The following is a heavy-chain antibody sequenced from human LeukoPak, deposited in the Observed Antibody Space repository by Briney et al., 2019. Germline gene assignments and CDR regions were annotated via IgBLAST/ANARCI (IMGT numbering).Heavy chain of an antibody. CDR2: ISGSGGST. D-gene: IGHD3-22*01. CDR1: GFTFSSYG. V-gene: IGHV3-23*01. Sequence: KSGGSLRLSCAASGFTFSSYGMHWVRQAPGKGLEWVSAISGSGGSTYYADSVKGRFTISRDNSKNTLYLQMNSLRAEDTAVYYCAKDESYYDPPAGPLFDYWGQGTLVTVSS. J-gene: IGHJ4*02. CDR3: AKDESYYDPPAGPLFDY.